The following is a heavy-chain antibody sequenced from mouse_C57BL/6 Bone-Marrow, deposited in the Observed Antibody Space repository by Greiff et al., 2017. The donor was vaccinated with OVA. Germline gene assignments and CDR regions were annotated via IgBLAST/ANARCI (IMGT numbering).Heavy chain of an antibody. D-gene: IGHD1-1*01. CDR3: ARWGALLRSDC. CDR1: GYTFTSYG. J-gene: IGHJ2*01. Sequence: VQLQQSGAELARPGASVKLSCKASGYTFTSYGISWVKQRTGQGLEWIGEIYPRSVNTNYNEKFKGKATLPADKSSRTAYMELRSLTSEDSAVYFCARWGALLRSDCWGQGTTLTVSS. V-gene: IGHV1-81*01. CDR2: IYPRSVNT.